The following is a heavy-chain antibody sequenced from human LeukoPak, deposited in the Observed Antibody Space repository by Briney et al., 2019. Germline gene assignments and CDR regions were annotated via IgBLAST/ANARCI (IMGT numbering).Heavy chain of an antibody. CDR2: IFHSGTA. CDR1: GGSISSYNW. D-gene: IGHD3-22*01. V-gene: IGHV4-4*02. J-gene: IGHJ4*02. CDR3: ARAPGGYYSFDY. Sequence: PSETLSLTCGVSGGSISSYNWWSWVRQPPGKGLEWIGEIFHSGTANYNPSLKSRVTISIDKSKNQVSLNLNSVTAADTAVYYCARAPGGYYSFDYWGQGTLVPVSS.